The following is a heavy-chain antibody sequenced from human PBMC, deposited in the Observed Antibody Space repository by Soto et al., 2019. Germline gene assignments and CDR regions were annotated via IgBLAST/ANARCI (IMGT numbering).Heavy chain of an antibody. V-gene: IGHV1-69*13. CDR2: IIPIFGTA. Sequence: SVKVSCKASGYTFTSYGISWVRQAPGQGLEWMGGIIPIFGTANYAQKFQGRVTITADESTSTAYMELSSLRSEDTAVYYCATGPYYYDSSGYYSRYFDYWGQGTLVTVSS. J-gene: IGHJ4*02. CDR3: ATGPYYYDSSGYYSRYFDY. D-gene: IGHD3-22*01. CDR1: GYTFTSYG.